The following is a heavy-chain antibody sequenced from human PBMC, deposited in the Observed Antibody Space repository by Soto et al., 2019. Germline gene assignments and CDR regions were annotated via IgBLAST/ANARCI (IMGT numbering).Heavy chain of an antibody. CDR2: IYYSGST. CDR3: ARSDRGYSGYDQIDY. J-gene: IGHJ4*02. V-gene: IGHV4-59*01. D-gene: IGHD5-12*01. CDR1: GDSISSYY. Sequence: SETLSLTCTVSGDSISSYYWSWIRQPPGKGLEWIGYIYYSGSTNYNPSLKSRVTISVDTSKNQFSLKLSSVTAADTAVYYCARSDRGYSGYDQIDYWGQGTLVTVS.